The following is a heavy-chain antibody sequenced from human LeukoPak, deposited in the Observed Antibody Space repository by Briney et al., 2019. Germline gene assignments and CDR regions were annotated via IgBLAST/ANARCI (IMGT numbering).Heavy chain of an antibody. CDR1: GFTFSSHA. D-gene: IGHD6-13*01. V-gene: IGHV3-23*01. Sequence: QPGGSLRLSCAASGFTFSSHAMSWVRQAPGKGLEWVSVVSGSGGSTYYADSVKGRFTISRYNSKNTLYLQMNSLRAEDTAVYYCAKAVRGYSSSSDYWGQGTLVTVSS. J-gene: IGHJ4*02. CDR3: AKAVRGYSSSSDY. CDR2: VSGSGGST.